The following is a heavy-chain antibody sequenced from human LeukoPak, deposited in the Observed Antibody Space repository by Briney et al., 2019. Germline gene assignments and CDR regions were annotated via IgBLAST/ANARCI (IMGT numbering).Heavy chain of an antibody. Sequence: GESLKISCKGSGYSFTSYWIGWVRQMPGKGLEWMGITYPGASDTRYSPSFQGQVTISADKSISTAYLQWSSLKASDTAMYYCARRGYCSGGSCHSAHFDYWGQGTLVTVSS. V-gene: IGHV5-51*01. CDR3: ARRGYCSGGSCHSAHFDY. J-gene: IGHJ4*02. CDR2: TYPGASDT. D-gene: IGHD2-15*01. CDR1: GYSFTSYW.